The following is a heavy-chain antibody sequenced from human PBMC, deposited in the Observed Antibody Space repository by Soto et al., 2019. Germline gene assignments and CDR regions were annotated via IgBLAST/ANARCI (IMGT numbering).Heavy chain of an antibody. CDR2: IYYSGST. CDR3: AREGYYGSGSPLNWFDP. D-gene: IGHD3-10*01. CDR1: GGSISSGDYY. V-gene: IGHV4-30-4*01. Sequence: PSETLSLTCTVSGGSISSGDYYWSWIRQPPGKGLEWIGYIYYSGSTYYNPSLKSRVTISVDTSKNQFSLKLSSVTAADTAMYYCAREGYYGSGSPLNWFDPWGQGTLVTVSS. J-gene: IGHJ5*02.